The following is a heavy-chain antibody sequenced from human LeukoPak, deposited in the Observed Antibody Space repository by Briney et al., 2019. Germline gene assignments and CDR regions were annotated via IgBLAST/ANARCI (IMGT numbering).Heavy chain of an antibody. CDR2: IKQDGSEK. D-gene: IGHD6-19*01. Sequence: GGSLRLSCAASGFTFSSYWVTWVRQAPGKGLEWVANIKQDGSEKYYADSVKGRCTISRDNTKNSLFLQINGLRAEDTAVYYCARPVSGSSGWYYNYWGQGTLVTVSS. V-gene: IGHV3-7*01. J-gene: IGHJ4*02. CDR3: ARPVSGSSGWYYNY. CDR1: GFTFSSYW.